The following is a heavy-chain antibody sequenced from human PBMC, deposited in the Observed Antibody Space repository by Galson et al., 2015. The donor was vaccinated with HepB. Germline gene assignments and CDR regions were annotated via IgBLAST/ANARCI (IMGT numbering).Heavy chain of an antibody. V-gene: IGHV1-18*01. J-gene: IGHJ3*02. CDR2: ISAYNGNT. CDR3: ARDKMTTVVKPDPSDAFDI. Sequence: SVKVSCKASGYTFTSYGISWVRQAPGQGLEWMGWISAYNGNTNYAQKLQGRVTMTTDTSTSTAYMELRSLRSDDTAVYYCARDKMTTVVKPDPSDAFDIWGQGTMVTVSS. CDR1: GYTFTSYG. D-gene: IGHD4-23*01.